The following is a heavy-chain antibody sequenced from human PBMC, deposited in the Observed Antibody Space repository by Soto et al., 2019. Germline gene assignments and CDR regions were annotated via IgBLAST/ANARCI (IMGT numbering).Heavy chain of an antibody. CDR3: ARDFTRYSSGSDAFDI. CDR2: ISAYNGNT. J-gene: IGHJ3*02. D-gene: IGHD6-19*01. Sequence: ASVKVSCKASGYTFTSYGISWVRQAPGQGLEWMGWISAYNGNTNYAQKLQGRVTMTTDTSTSTAYMELRSLRSDDTAVYYCARDFTRYSSGSDAFDIWGQGTMVTVSS. V-gene: IGHV1-18*01. CDR1: GYTFTSYG.